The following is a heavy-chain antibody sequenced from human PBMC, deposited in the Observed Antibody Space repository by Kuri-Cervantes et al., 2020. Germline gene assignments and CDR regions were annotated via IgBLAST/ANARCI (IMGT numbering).Heavy chain of an antibody. CDR3: ARGGRYSGYDYYFDY. D-gene: IGHD5-12*01. CDR2: IYYSGGT. V-gene: IGHV4-59*08. J-gene: IGHJ4*02. CDR1: GGSISSYY. Sequence: SETLSLTCTVSGGSISSYYWSWIRQPPGKGLEWIGYIYYSGGTNYNPSLKSRVTISVDTSKNQFSLKLSSVTAADTAVYYCARGGRYSGYDYYFDYWGQGTLVTVSS.